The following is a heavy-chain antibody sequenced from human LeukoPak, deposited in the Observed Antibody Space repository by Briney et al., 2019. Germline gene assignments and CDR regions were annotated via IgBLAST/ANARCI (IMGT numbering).Heavy chain of an antibody. CDR3: AGSFLYDSSGYYFSPQYFDY. J-gene: IGHJ4*02. V-gene: IGHV1-69*04. CDR1: GGTFSSYA. CDR2: IIPILGIA. D-gene: IGHD3-22*01. Sequence: GASVKVSCKASGGTFSSYAISGVRQAPGQGLEWMGRIIPILGIANYAQKFQGRVTITADKSTSTAYMELSSLRSEDTAVYYCAGSFLYDSSGYYFSPQYFDYWGQGNLVTVSS.